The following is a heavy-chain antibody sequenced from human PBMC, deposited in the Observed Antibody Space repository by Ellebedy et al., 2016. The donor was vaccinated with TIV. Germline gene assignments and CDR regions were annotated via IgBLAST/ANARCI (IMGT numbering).Heavy chain of an antibody. D-gene: IGHD2-15*01. CDR2: ISYDGSNK. Sequence: GESLKISCAASGFTFNSYDMHWVRQVPGKGLQWVAVISYDGSNKYYADSVKGRFTISRDKSKNTLSLQMNSLRAEDTSLYYCVRGPTNSWYLDNWGQGTPVTVSS. V-gene: IGHV3-30*03. CDR3: VRGPTNSWYLDN. CDR1: GFTFNSYD. J-gene: IGHJ4*02.